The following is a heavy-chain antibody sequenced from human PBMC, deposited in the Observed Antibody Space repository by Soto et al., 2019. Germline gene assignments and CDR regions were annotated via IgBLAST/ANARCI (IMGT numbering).Heavy chain of an antibody. J-gene: IGHJ3*01. CDR3: AWTKDIIVVEAARPSSALDV. V-gene: IGHV3-48*01. CDR2: ISSSSSIT. CDR1: GFTFSRFS. Sequence: EVQLVESGGGLVQPGGSLRLSCAASGFTFSRFSMNWVRQAPGKGLEWVSYISSSSSITHYADSVKGRFTISRDNAKNSLYLQMNSLRAEDTAVYYCAWTKDIIVVEAARPSSALDVWGQGTMVTVSS. D-gene: IGHD2-15*01.